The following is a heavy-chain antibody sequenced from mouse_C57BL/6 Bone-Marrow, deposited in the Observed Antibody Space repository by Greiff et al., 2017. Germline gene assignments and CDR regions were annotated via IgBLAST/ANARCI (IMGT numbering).Heavy chain of an antibody. J-gene: IGHJ4*01. D-gene: IGHD1-1*01. V-gene: IGHV7-3*01. CDR2: IRNKANGYTT. CDR3: ARYRGTTLYYYAMDY. Sequence: EVKLMESGGGLVQPGGSLSLSCAASGFTFTDYYMSWVRQPPGKALEWLGFIRNKANGYTTEYSASVKGRFTISRDNSQSILYLQMNALRAEDSATYYCARYRGTTLYYYAMDYWGQGTSVTVSS. CDR1: GFTFTDYY.